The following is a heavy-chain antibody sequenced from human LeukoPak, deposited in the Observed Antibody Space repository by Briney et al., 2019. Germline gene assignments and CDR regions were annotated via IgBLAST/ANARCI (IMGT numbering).Heavy chain of an antibody. V-gene: IGHV1-69*13. J-gene: IGHJ4*02. CDR3: AREGVGATKRGAFDY. D-gene: IGHD1-26*01. CDR2: IIPIFGTA. Sequence: ASVSVSCKTSGYTFTGYYLHWVRQAPGQGLEWMGGIIPIFGTANYAQKFQGRVTITADESTSTAYMELSSLRFEDTAVYYCAREGVGATKRGAFDYWGQGTLVTVSS. CDR1: GYTFTGYY.